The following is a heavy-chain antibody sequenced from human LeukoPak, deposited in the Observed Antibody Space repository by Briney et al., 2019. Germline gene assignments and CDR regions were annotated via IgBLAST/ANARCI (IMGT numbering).Heavy chain of an antibody. V-gene: IGHV3-48*04. CDR1: GFTFSSYG. D-gene: IGHD3-22*01. J-gene: IGHJ4*02. CDR3: ARDQGYYDSSGYYPRTFDFDY. Sequence: GGTLRLSCAASGFTFSSYGMSWVRQAPGKGLEWVSYISSSGSTVYYADSVKGRFTISRDNAKNSLYLQMNSLRAEDTAVYYCARDQGYYDSSGYYPRTFDFDYWGQGTLVTVSS. CDR2: ISSSGSTV.